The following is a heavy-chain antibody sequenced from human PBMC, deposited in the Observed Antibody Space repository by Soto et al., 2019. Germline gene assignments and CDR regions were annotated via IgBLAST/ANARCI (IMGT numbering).Heavy chain of an antibody. CDR1: GYTFTGYY. V-gene: IGHV1-2*04. D-gene: IGHD3-9*01. J-gene: IGHJ6*02. Sequence: GASGKVSCKASGYTFTGYYMHWARQAPGQGLEWMGWINPNSGGTNYAQKFQGWVTMTRDTSISTVYMELSSLRSEDTAVYYCARGSPYYDILTGYYSPYYYYGMDVWGQGTTVTVSS. CDR2: INPNSGGT. CDR3: ARGSPYYDILTGYYSPYYYYGMDV.